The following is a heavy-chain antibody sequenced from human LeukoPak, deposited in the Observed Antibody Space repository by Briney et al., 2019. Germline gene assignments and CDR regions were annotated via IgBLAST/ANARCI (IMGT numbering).Heavy chain of an antibody. CDR1: GFTFSSHW. J-gene: IGHJ3*02. CDR3: EYRITTTGGAFDI. D-gene: IGHD3-10*01. V-gene: IGHV3-74*01. CDR2: INSDGSST. Sequence: GGSLRLSCAASGFTFSSHWMHWVRQAPGKGLVWVSRINSDGSSTSYADSVKGRFTISRDNAKNTLYLQMNSLRAEDTAVYYCEYRITTTGGAFDIWGQGTMVTVSS.